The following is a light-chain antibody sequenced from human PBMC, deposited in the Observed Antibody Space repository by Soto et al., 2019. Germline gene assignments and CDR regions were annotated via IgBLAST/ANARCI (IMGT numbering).Light chain of an antibody. V-gene: IGLV1-47*01. Sequence: QAVVTQTPSVSGTPGQRVNISCSGSSSNIGRNYVYWYHQFPGTAPKLLIYRDNERPSGVPDRFSGSKSGTSASLAISGLRSGDEADYHCATWDYSLGGPVFGGGTKLTVL. J-gene: IGLJ2*01. CDR1: SSNIGRNY. CDR2: RDN. CDR3: ATWDYSLGGPV.